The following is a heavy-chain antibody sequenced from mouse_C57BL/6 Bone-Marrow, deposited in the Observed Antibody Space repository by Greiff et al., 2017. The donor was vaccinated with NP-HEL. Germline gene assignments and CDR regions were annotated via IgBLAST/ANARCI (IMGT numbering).Heavy chain of an antibody. CDR3: AREAYYGSSPFYYAMDY. Sequence: QVQLQQSGAELVKPGASVKLSCKASGYTFTSYWMQWVKQRPGQGLEWIGAIDPSDSYTNYNQKFKGKATLTVDTSSSTAYMQLSSLTSEDSAVYDCAREAYYGSSPFYYAMDYWGQGTSVTVSS. V-gene: IGHV1-50*01. J-gene: IGHJ4*01. CDR2: IDPSDSYT. CDR1: GYTFTSYW. D-gene: IGHD1-1*01.